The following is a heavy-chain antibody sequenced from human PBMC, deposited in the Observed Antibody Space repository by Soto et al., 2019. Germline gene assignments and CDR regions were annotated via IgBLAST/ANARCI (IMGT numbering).Heavy chain of an antibody. J-gene: IGHJ4*02. CDR1: GYSFAGYW. CDR3: ARQIYDSDTGPNFQYYFDS. D-gene: IGHD3-22*01. V-gene: IGHV5-10-1*01. Sequence: GESLKISCKGSGYSFAGYWITWVRQKPGKGLEWMGRSDPSDSQTYYSPSFRGHVTSSVTKSITTVFRQWSSLRASDTAMYYCARQIYDSDTGPNFQYYFDSWGQGTPVTVSS. CDR2: SDPSDSQT.